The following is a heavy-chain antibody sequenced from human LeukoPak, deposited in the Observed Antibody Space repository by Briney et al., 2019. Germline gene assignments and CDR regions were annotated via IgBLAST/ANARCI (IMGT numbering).Heavy chain of an antibody. CDR3: ARGARYCSSTSCQRGRRFDP. V-gene: IGHV3-48*03. CDR1: GFTFSSYE. D-gene: IGHD2-2*01. J-gene: IGHJ5*02. Sequence: GGSLRLSCAASGFTFSSYEMNWVRQAPGKGLEWVSYISSSGSTIYYADSVKGRFTISRDNAKNSLYLQMNSLRAEDTAVYYCARGARYCSSTSCQRGRRFDPWGQGTLVTVSS. CDR2: ISSSGSTI.